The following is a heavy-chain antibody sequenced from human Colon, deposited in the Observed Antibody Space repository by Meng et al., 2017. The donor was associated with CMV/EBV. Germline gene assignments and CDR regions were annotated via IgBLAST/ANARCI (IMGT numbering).Heavy chain of an antibody. Sequence: GGSLRLSCAGSGFIFTNAWMSWVRQAPGKGLEWVGRIKSKLDELTTDYAAPVRGRFTISRDDSKTTLYLEMNSLETDDTGIYYCVTDIVGATTDAFDTWGQGTMVTVSS. J-gene: IGHJ3*02. CDR1: GFIFTNAW. CDR3: VTDIVGATTDAFDT. CDR2: IKSKLDELTT. V-gene: IGHV3-15*01. D-gene: IGHD1-26*01.